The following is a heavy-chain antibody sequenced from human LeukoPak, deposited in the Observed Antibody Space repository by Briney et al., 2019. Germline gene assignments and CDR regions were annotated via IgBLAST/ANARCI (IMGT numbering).Heavy chain of an antibody. CDR2: IYYSGST. J-gene: IGHJ1*01. Sequence: SETLSLTCTVSGGSISSGDYYWSWIRQPPGKGLEWIGYIYYSGSTYYNPSLKSRVTISVDTSKNQFSLKLSSVTAADTAVYYCAHAGYDILTGYYSQHFQHWGQGTLVTVSS. V-gene: IGHV4-30-4*01. CDR1: GGSISSGDYY. CDR3: AHAGYDILTGYYSQHFQH. D-gene: IGHD3-9*01.